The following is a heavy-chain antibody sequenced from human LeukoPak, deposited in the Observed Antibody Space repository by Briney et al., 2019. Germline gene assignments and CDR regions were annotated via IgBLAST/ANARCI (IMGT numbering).Heavy chain of an antibody. V-gene: IGHV3-7*05. CDR2: IKPDGSEI. J-gene: IGHJ3*01. CDR3: ARQTGSNAFEF. CDR1: GFTLSSYY. D-gene: IGHD1-14*01. Sequence: GGSLRLSCVASGFTLSSYYMSWVRQAPGKGLEWVASIKPDGSEINYVDSVKGRFTISRDNAKNSVDLQMNSLRAEDSAIYHCARQTGSNAFEFWGPGTMVTVSS.